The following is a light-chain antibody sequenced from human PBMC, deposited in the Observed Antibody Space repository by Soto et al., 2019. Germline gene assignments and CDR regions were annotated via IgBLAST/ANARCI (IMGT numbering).Light chain of an antibody. CDR3: QHYNSYSEA. Sequence: DIQMTQSPSSLSASVGDRVAITCRASQVIRNDLGWFQQKPGKAPKXLIYKASTLKSGVPSRFSGSGSGTEFTLTISSLQPDDFATYYCQHYNSYSEAFGQGTKVDIK. CDR2: KAS. V-gene: IGKV1-5*03. CDR1: QVIRND. J-gene: IGKJ1*01.